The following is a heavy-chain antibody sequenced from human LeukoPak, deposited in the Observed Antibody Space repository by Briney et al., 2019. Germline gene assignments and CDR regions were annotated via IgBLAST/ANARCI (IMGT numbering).Heavy chain of an antibody. CDR1: GFTFSNYW. D-gene: IGHD1-26*01. CDR2: IKDDGSMK. Sequence: PGGSLSLSCADSGFTFSNYWMSWVRQAPGRGLEWVANIKDDGSMKQYVDSVRGRFTISRDNAKRSLYLQMSSLKAEDSAVYYCARDEISGYFVYWGQGTLVTVSS. CDR3: ARDEISGYFVY. J-gene: IGHJ4*02. V-gene: IGHV3-7*01.